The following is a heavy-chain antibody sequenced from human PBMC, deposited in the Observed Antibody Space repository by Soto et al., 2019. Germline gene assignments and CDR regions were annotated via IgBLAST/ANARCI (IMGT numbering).Heavy chain of an antibody. D-gene: IGHD6-19*01. Sequence: PGGSLRLSCAASGFTFSSYWMHWVRQAPGKGLVWVSRNNSYGSSTSYADSVKGRFTISRDNAKNMLYLQMNSLRAEDTAVYYCASMWLVRDYWGQRTLVTVSS. CDR1: GFTFSSYW. CDR2: NNSYGSST. CDR3: ASMWLVRDY. V-gene: IGHV3-74*01. J-gene: IGHJ4*02.